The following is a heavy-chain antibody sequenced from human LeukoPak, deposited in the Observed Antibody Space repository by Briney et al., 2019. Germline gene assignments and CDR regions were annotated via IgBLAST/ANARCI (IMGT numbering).Heavy chain of an antibody. CDR3: VRDGPSWGLL. V-gene: IGHV4-4*07. CDR2: IFTTGGA. CDR1: GGSIGTYY. Sequence: SETLSLTCTVSGGSIGTYYWSWIRQPAGKGLEWIGCIFTTGGANYNPSLKSRVTMSLDTSKNLFSLKLNSVTDADTAVYYCVRDGPSWGLLWGQGALVTVSS. J-gene: IGHJ4*02. D-gene: IGHD7-27*01.